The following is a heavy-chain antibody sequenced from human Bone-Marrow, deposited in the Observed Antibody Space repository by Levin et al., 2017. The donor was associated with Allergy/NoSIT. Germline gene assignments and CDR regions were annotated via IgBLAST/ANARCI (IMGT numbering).Heavy chain of an antibody. J-gene: IGHJ4*02. CDR3: ATNTDYKFEF. V-gene: IGHV3-7*01. CDR2: IEKDGSDK. CDR1: GFSFSSHW. D-gene: IGHD4-11*01. Sequence: GGSLRLSCAASGFSFSSHWMTWVRQAPGKGLEWVANIEKDGSDKYYVDSVKGRFTISSDNARNSVYLQMNRPRPEDTAVYFCATNTDYKFEFWGQGTLATVTS.